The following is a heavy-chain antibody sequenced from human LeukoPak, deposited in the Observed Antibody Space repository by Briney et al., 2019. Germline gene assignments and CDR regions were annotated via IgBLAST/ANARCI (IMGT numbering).Heavy chain of an antibody. Sequence: PSETLSLTCTVSGGSISSSSYYWGWIRQPPGKGLEWIGSIYYSGSTYYNPSLKSRLNMSVDKSKNQFSLKLSSVTAADTAVYYCAREGMTTVTLDSWGQGTLVTVSS. D-gene: IGHD4-11*01. CDR3: AREGMTTVTLDS. CDR1: GGSISSSSYY. CDR2: IYYSGST. J-gene: IGHJ4*02. V-gene: IGHV4-39*07.